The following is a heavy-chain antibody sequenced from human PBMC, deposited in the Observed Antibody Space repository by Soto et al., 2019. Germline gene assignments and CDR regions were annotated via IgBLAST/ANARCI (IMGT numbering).Heavy chain of an antibody. CDR2: ISYDGSNE. D-gene: IGHD2-2*01. Sequence: GGSLRLSCAASEFTFSHYAMHWVRQAPGKGLEWVAVISYDGSNEYYADSVKGRFTLSRDNSKNTLYLQMNSLRAEDTAVYYCARDMRARVPAAMGWPYYYGMDVWGQGTTVTVSS. V-gene: IGHV3-30-3*01. CDR3: ARDMRARVPAAMGWPYYYGMDV. CDR1: EFTFSHYA. J-gene: IGHJ6*02.